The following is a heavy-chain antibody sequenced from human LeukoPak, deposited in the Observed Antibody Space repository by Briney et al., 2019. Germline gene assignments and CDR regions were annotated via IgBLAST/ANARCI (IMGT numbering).Heavy chain of an antibody. J-gene: IGHJ5*02. Sequence: GGSLRLSCAASGFTFSSYAMSWVRQTPGKGLVWVSGISGSGSSTYYADSVKGRFTISRDKSKNTLYLQMNSLRADDTAIYYCAKDGSSNWYGWFHPWGQGTLVTVSS. CDR3: AKDGSSNWYGWFHP. CDR2: ISGSGSST. D-gene: IGHD6-13*01. V-gene: IGHV3-23*01. CDR1: GFTFSSYA.